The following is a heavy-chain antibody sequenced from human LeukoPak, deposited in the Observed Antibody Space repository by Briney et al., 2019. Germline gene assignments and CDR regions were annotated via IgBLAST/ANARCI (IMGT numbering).Heavy chain of an antibody. D-gene: IGHD4-23*01. CDR2: LSGDGQTT. CDR1: GFTFSDYA. V-gene: IGHV3-23*01. J-gene: IGHJ4*02. CDR3: ARDPDYGGNPGDFDY. Sequence: GGSLRLSCATSGFTFSDYAMSWVRQAPGKGLEWVSALSGDGQTTFYADSVKGRFTISRDNAKNSLYLQMNSLRAEDTAVYYCARDPDYGGNPGDFDYWGQGTLVTVSS.